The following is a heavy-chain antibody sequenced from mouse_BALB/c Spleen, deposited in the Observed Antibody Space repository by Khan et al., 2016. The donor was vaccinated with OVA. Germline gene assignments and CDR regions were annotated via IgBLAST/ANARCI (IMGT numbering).Heavy chain of an antibody. D-gene: IGHD1-1*01. V-gene: IGHV3-2*02. CDR2: ISYSGNT. CDR1: GYSITSDCA. Sequence: EVQLQESGPGLVKPSQSLSLTCTVTGYSITSDCAWNWIRQFPGNKLEWMGHISYSGNTKYNPSLKSRISITRDTSKNQFFLQLNSVTTEDTATYYCARIYGGDFDYWGQGTTLTVSS. J-gene: IGHJ2*01. CDR3: ARIYGGDFDY.